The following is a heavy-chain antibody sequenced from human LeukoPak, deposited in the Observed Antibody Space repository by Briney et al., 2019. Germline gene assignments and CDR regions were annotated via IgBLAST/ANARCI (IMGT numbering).Heavy chain of an antibody. CDR1: GFTFSGSA. V-gene: IGHV3-48*04. Sequence: GGSLRLSCAASGFTFSGSAMNGVRQASGKGVEGVSYISSSCSTIYYADSVRGRFTISRDNAKKSLYLQINSLRAEDTPVYYCASAFPSSGGVDYWGQGTLVTVSS. CDR2: ISSSCSTI. D-gene: IGHD1-14*01. CDR3: ASAFPSSGGVDY. J-gene: IGHJ4*02.